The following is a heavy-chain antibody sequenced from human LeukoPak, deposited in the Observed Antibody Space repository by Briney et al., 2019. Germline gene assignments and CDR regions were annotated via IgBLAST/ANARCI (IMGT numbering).Heavy chain of an antibody. CDR1: GGSISSSSYY. CDR2: IYYSGST. Sequence: SETLSLTCTVSGGSISSSSYYWGWIRQPPGTGLEWIGSIYYSGSTYYNPSLKSRVTISVDTSKNQFSLKLSSVTAADTAVYYCARLGSSSWYVDYWGQGTLVTVSS. V-gene: IGHV4-39*01. CDR3: ARLGSSSWYVDY. J-gene: IGHJ4*02. D-gene: IGHD6-13*01.